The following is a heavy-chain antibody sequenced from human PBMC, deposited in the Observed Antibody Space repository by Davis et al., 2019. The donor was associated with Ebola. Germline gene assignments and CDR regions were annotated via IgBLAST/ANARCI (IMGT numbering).Heavy chain of an antibody. Sequence: PGGSLRLSCAASGFTFSSYWMTWVRQAPGKGLEWVASIKEDGSVSDYVDSVKGRFTISRDNAKNSLYLQMNSLRAEDTAVYYCARGGQQYSFFDYWGHGTLVTVSS. CDR3: ARGGQQYSFFDY. CDR1: GFTFSSYW. V-gene: IGHV3-7*01. J-gene: IGHJ4*01. CDR2: IKEDGSVS. D-gene: IGHD1-1*01.